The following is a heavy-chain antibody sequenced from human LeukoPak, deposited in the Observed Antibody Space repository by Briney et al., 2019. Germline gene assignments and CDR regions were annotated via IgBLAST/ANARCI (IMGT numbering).Heavy chain of an antibody. Sequence: ASVKVSCKASGGTFSSYAISWVRPAPGQGLEWMGLINPTGGPTSYAQNLQGRVVITRDTSTSTVYMELSGLTSEDTAVYFCARDYKAAVGFFDYWGQGTLVTVSS. CDR1: GGTFSSYA. CDR2: INPTGGPT. V-gene: IGHV1-46*04. D-gene: IGHD6-13*01. CDR3: ARDYKAAVGFFDY. J-gene: IGHJ4*02.